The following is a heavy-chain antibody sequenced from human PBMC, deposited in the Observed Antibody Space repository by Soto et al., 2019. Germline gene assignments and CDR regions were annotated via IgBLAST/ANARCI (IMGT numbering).Heavy chain of an antibody. Sequence: VQLVQSGAEVKKPGSSVKVSCEASGGNFNNYTISWVRQAPGHGLEWMGGFIPLFFTASYSQTFQGRVTITADRSTSSVYMELSSLRYEDTGVYYCQLRSVHFDDGGFPCFYYGLDVWGQGTTVTVS. D-gene: IGHD2-15*01. CDR1: GGNFNNYT. J-gene: IGHJ6*02. CDR3: QLRSVHFDDGGFPCFYYGLDV. CDR2: FIPLFFTA. V-gene: IGHV1-69*06.